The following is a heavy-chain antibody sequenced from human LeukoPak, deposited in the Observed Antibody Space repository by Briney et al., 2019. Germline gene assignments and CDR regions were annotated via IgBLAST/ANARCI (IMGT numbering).Heavy chain of an antibody. J-gene: IGHJ4*02. CDR1: GLTFNNYA. V-gene: IGHV3-23*01. CDR3: AKDWRLYYYFDY. Sequence: PGGSLRLSCAASGLTFNNYALTWIRQAPGKGLEWVSSISGRGGNTYYADSVKGRFTISRDDSKNTLFLQMNSLRAEDTAVYYCAKDWRLYYYFDYWGQGTLVTVSS. D-gene: IGHD2-2*02. CDR2: ISGRGGNT.